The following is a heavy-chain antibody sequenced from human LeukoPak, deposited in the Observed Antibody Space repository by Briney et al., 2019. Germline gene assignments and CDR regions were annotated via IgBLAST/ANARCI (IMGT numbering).Heavy chain of an antibody. CDR3: ARGTHGGHFDY. CDR2: ISSSSSYI. J-gene: IGHJ4*02. V-gene: IGHV3-21*01. D-gene: IGHD2-8*01. Sequence: GGSLRLPCAASGFTFSSYSMNWVRQAPGKGLEWVSSISSSSSYIYYADSVKGRFTISRDNAKNSLYLQMNSLRAEDTAVYYCARGTHGGHFDYWGQGTLVTVSS. CDR1: GFTFSSYS.